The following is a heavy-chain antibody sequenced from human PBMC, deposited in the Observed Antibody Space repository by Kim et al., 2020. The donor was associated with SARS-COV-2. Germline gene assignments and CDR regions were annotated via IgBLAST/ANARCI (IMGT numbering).Heavy chain of an antibody. D-gene: IGHD6-19*01. J-gene: IGHJ4*01. Sequence: SETLSLTCAVYGGSFSGYYWSWIRQPPGKGLEWIGEINHSGSTNYNPSLKSRVTISVDTSKNQFSLKLSSVTAADTAVYYCARGIYSSGWYNRYYFDYWG. CDR3: ARGIYSSGWYNRYYFDY. CDR2: INHSGST. V-gene: IGHV4-34*01. CDR1: GGSFSGYY.